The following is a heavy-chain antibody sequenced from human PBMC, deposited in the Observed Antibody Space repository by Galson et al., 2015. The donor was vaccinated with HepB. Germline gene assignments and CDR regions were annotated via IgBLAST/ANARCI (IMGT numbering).Heavy chain of an antibody. Sequence: SVKVSCKASGYTFTSYYMHWVRQAPGQGLEWMGIINPSGGSTNYAQKLQGRVTMTTDTSTSTAYMELRSLRSDDTAVYYCARGYSNPTELGPWGQGTLVTVSS. J-gene: IGHJ5*02. V-gene: IGHV1-46*01. CDR2: INPSGGST. CDR3: ARGYSNPTELGP. D-gene: IGHD6-13*01. CDR1: GYTFTSYY.